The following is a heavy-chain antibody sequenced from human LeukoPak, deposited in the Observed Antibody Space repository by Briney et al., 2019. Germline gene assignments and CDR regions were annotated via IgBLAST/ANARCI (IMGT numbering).Heavy chain of an antibody. J-gene: IGHJ3*02. V-gene: IGHV3-9*01. CDR2: TSWNSIAI. D-gene: IGHD3-10*01. Sequence: PGRSLRLPCAASAFTFDDYAMHWVRQAPGKGLEWVSGTSWNSIAIGYADSVRGRFTISRDNAKNSLYLQMNSLRPEDTALYYCAKAIKGKNYGSGSYYKGDDAFDIWGQGTMVTVSS. CDR1: AFTFDDYA. CDR3: AKAIKGKNYGSGSYYKGDDAFDI.